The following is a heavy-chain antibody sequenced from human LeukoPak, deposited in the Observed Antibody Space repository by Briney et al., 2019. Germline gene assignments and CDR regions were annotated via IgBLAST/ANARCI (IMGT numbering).Heavy chain of an antibody. J-gene: IGHJ5*02. CDR3: ARGATDVTRWFDP. CDR1: EFTFNTYS. V-gene: IGHV3-21*01. D-gene: IGHD1-1*01. Sequence: TGGSLRLSCAASEFTFNTYSMSWVRQAPGKGLEWVSIISRTSEGIFYADSVKGRFTISGDNAKNSLYLQMNGLRAEDTAAYYCARGATDVTRWFDPWGQGTRVTVSS. CDR2: ISRTSEGI.